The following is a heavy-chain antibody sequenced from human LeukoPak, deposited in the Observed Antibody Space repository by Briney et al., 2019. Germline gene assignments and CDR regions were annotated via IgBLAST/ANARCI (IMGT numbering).Heavy chain of an antibody. CDR2: IYYSGST. CDR1: GGSISSSSYY. V-gene: IGHV4-39*01. D-gene: IGHD3-22*01. CDR3: ARRSSSGYYSGY. J-gene: IGHJ4*02. Sequence: SETLSLTCTVSGGSISSSSYYWGWLRQPPGTGLEWIGSIYYSGSTYYNPSLKSRVTISVDTSKNQFSLKLSSVPAADTAVYYCARRSSSGYYSGYWGQGTLVTVSS.